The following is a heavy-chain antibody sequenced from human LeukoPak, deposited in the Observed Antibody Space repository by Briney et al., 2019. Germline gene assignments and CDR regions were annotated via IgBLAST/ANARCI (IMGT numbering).Heavy chain of an antibody. CDR2: IKSKTDGGTT. J-gene: IGHJ4*02. Sequence: GGSLRLSCAASGFTFSNAWMSWVRQAPGKGLEWVGRIKSKTDGGTTDYAAPVKGRFTISRDDLKNTLYLQMNSLKTEDTAVYYCTTDQYYDFWSGYYDYWGQGTLVTVSS. D-gene: IGHD3-3*01. CDR3: TTDQYYDFWSGYYDY. CDR1: GFTFSNAW. V-gene: IGHV3-15*01.